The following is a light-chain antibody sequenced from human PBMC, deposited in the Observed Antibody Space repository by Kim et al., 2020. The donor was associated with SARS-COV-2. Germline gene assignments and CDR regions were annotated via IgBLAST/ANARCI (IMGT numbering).Light chain of an antibody. V-gene: IGKV1-5*03. CDR3: QQYHSFPLT. Sequence: VGERSTVGCRASENIRTWLAWYRKRPGKAAQLLIYKASGLESGAPEGFSGSGGGTEFTLAISSLQPDEFATYGCQQYHSFPLTFGGGTKVGIK. CDR2: KAS. J-gene: IGKJ4*01. CDR1: ENIRTW.